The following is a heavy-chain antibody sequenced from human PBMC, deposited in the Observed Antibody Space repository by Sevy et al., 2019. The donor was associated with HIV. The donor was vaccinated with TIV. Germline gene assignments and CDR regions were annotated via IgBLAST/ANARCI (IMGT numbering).Heavy chain of an antibody. CDR3: ARGGWRITIFGVVTPKGWFDP. Sequence: GGSLRLSCAASGFTFSSYSMNWVRQAPGKGLEWVSYISSSSSTIYYADSVKGRFTISRDNAKNSLYLQMNSLRDEDTAGYYCARGGWRITIFGVVTPKGWFDPWGQGTLVTVSS. D-gene: IGHD3-3*01. J-gene: IGHJ5*02. CDR2: ISSSSSTI. V-gene: IGHV3-48*02. CDR1: GFTFSSYS.